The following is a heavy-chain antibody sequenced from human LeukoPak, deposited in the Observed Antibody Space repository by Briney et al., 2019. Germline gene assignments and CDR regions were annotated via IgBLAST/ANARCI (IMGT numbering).Heavy chain of an antibody. D-gene: IGHD3-10*01. CDR3: ASYYYGPRVDAFDI. CDR1: GFTFSSYG. J-gene: IGHJ3*02. V-gene: IGHV3-33*01. CDR2: IWYDGSNK. Sequence: GGSLRLSCAASGFTFSSYGMHWVRQAPGKGLEWVAVIWYDGSNKYYADSVKGRFTISRDNSKNTLYLQMNSLRAEDTAVYYCASYYYGPRVDAFDIWGQGTMVTVSS.